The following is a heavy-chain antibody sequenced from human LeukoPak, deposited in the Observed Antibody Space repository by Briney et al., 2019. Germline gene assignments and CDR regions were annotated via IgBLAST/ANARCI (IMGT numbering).Heavy chain of an antibody. CDR1: GGSITGYY. Sequence: PSETLSLTCTVSGGSITGYYWNWIRQPAGQGLEWLGRVYSSGVGNYNPSLTSRVTMSVDTSKDQFSLKLTSLTAADTAVYYCAREEFLHEIDSSGYFVYWGQGTLVTVSS. V-gene: IGHV4-4*07. D-gene: IGHD3-22*01. CDR2: VYSSGVG. J-gene: IGHJ4*02. CDR3: AREEFLHEIDSSGYFVY.